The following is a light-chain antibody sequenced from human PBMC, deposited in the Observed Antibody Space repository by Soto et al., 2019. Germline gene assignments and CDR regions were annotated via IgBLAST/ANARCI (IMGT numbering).Light chain of an antibody. CDR2: GVS. J-gene: IGKJ1*01. Sequence: EILMTQSPAILSLSPGERATLSCRSSQNVDRRLAWYQQKPGQAPRLLIHGVSTRAPGIPARFSGSGSGTAFTLTISSLQSEDSAVYYCQHYYKWPRTFGQGTEVDIK. V-gene: IGKV3-15*01. CDR3: QHYYKWPRT. CDR1: QNVDRR.